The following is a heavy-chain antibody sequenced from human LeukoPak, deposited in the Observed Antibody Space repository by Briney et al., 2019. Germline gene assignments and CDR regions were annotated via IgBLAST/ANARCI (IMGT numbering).Heavy chain of an antibody. D-gene: IGHD5-24*01. CDR2: IYTSGST. CDR1: GGSISSYY. J-gene: IGHJ4*02. CDR3: AGDYARWPGGPFDY. Sequence: SETLSLTCTVSGGSISSYYWSWIRQPAGKGLEWIGRIYTSGSTNYNPSLKSRVTMSVDTSKNQFSLKLSSVTAADTAVYYCAGDYARWPGGPFDYWGQGTLVTVSS. V-gene: IGHV4-4*07.